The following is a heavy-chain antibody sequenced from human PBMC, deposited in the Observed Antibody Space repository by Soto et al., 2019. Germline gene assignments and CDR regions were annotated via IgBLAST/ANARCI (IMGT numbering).Heavy chain of an antibody. D-gene: IGHD3-9*01. CDR2: IYDGGRT. Sequence: PSATLSVTCTVCGVCVGTNTQYWGWIRQLPVTGLQWIRRIYDGGRTYYNPSLKSRIAISVDTSKNQFSLRLTSVTAADTAVYYFGEKSISYHDFLTGNYERDRYSNGMAVWGPGTTITV. CDR1: GVCVGTNTQY. CDR3: GEKSISYHDFLTGNYERDRYSNGMAV. J-gene: IGHJ6*02. V-gene: IGHV4-39*01.